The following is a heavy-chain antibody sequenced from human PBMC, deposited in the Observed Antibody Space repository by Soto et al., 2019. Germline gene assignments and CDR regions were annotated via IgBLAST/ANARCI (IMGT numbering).Heavy chain of an antibody. V-gene: IGHV4-39*07. J-gene: IGHJ4*02. CDR2: IYYSGST. D-gene: IGHD6-19*01. Sequence: SETLSLTCIVSGGSISSSSYYWGWIRQPPGKGLEWIGSIYYSGSTNYNPSLKSRVTISVDTSKNQFSLKLSSVTAADTAVYYCARDTRVAGLDYWGQGTLVTVSS. CDR3: ARDTRVAGLDY. CDR1: GGSISSSSYY.